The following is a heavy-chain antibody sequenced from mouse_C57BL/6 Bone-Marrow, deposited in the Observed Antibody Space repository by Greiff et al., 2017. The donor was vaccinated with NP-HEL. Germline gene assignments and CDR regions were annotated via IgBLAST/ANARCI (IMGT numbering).Heavy chain of an antibody. CDR1: GFTFTDYY. CDR3: ARYMCGSGYYAIDY. V-gene: IGHV7-3*01. CDR2: IRNKANGYTT. Sequence: EVKLMESGGGLVQPGGSLSLSCAASGFTFTDYYMSWVRQPPGKALEWLGFIRNKANGYTTEYSASVKGRFTISRDNSPSILYLQMNALRAEDSATYYCARYMCGSGYYAIDYWGQGTSVTVSS. D-gene: IGHD3-2*02. J-gene: IGHJ4*01.